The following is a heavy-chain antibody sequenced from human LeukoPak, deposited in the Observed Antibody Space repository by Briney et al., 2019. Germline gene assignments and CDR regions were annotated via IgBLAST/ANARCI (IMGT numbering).Heavy chain of an antibody. V-gene: IGHV4-39*07. Sequence: SETLSLTCSVSGGSTSSSSYYWGWIRQPPGKGLEWIGSVHDTGSTFYNPSLKSRVTISLDTSKNQFSLKLSSVTAADTAVYYCAREATSYSYYLDYWGQGSLVTVSS. CDR1: GGSTSSSSYY. J-gene: IGHJ4*02. CDR2: VHDTGST. D-gene: IGHD4-11*01. CDR3: AREATSYSYYLDY.